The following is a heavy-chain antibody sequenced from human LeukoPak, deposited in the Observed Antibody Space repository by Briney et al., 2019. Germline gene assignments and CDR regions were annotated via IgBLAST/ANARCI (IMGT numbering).Heavy chain of an antibody. CDR3: ATPSGSHDAFDI. CDR1: GYTLTELS. D-gene: IGHD3-10*01. V-gene: IGHV1-24*01. CDR2: FDPEDGET. J-gene: IGHJ3*02. Sequence: ASVKVSGKVSGYTLTELSMHWVRQAPGKGLEWMGGFDPEDGETIYAQKFQGRVTMTEDTSTDTAYMELSSLRSEDTAVYYCATPSGSHDAFDIWGQGTMVTVSS.